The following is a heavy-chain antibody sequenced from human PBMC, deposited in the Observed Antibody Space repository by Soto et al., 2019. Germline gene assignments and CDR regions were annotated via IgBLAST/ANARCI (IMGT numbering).Heavy chain of an antibody. CDR1: GYTFTSYG. D-gene: IGHD5-12*01. V-gene: IGHV1-18*01. CDR3: AREGARRGYSGYDRYFDY. Sequence: QVQLVQSGAEVKKPGASVKVSCKATGYTFTSYGISWVRQAPGQGIEWMGWISAYNGNTNYAQKLQGRVTMTTDTSTSTAYMELRSLRSDDTAVYYCAREGARRGYSGYDRYFDYWGQGTLVTVSS. CDR2: ISAYNGNT. J-gene: IGHJ4*02.